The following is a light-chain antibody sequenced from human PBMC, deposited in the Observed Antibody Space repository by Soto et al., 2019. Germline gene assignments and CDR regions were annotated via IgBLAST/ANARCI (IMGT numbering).Light chain of an antibody. CDR1: QSVRGW. J-gene: IGKJ4*01. V-gene: IGKV1-5*03. CDR2: RAS. Sequence: DIQMTQFPSTLSASVGDRVNITCRASQSVRGWLAWYQQKPGKAPKLLIYRASSLESGVPSRFSGSGSGTEFTLSISSLQPDDFATYYCQQYITNFLSFGGGTKVDIK. CDR3: QQYITNFLS.